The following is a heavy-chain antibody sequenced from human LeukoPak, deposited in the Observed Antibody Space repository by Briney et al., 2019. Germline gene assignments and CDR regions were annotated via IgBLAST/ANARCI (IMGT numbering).Heavy chain of an antibody. CDR3: ARGHYDVLAASYKSIPDY. V-gene: IGHV3-21*01. CDR1: GFTFNTFN. CDR2: ITSGGDYI. J-gene: IGHJ4*02. D-gene: IGHD3-9*01. Sequence: GGSLRLSCAASGFTFNTFNMNWVRQAPGKGLEWVSSITSGGDYIYYADSVKGRFTTSRDNAKNSLSLQLNSLRVEDTAVYYCARGHYDVLAASYKSIPDYWGQGTLVTVSS.